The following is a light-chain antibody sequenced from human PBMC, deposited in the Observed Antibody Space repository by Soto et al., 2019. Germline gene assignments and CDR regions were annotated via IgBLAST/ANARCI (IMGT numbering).Light chain of an antibody. CDR1: QSVSSN. V-gene: IGKV3-11*01. Sequence: EIVMTQSPATLSVSPGERATLSCRASQSVSSNLAWYQQKPGQAPRLLIYGASTRATGIPARFSGSGSGTDFTLTISSLGPEDFAVYYCQLRSNWPQWTFGQGTKVDI. CDR3: QLRSNWPQWT. CDR2: GAS. J-gene: IGKJ1*01.